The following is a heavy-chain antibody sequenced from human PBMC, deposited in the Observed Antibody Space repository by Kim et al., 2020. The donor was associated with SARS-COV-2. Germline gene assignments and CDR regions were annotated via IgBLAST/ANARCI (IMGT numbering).Heavy chain of an antibody. CDR3: ARGRGGSYYYYYYGMDV. V-gene: IGHV1-8*01. Sequence: ASVKVSCKASGYTFTSYDINWVRQATGQGLEWMGWMNPNSGNTGYAQKFQGRVTMTRNTSISTAYMELSSLRSEDTAVYYCARGRGGSYYYYYYGMDVWGQGTTVTVSS. D-gene: IGHD1-26*01. CDR2: MNPNSGNT. CDR1: GYTFTSYD. J-gene: IGHJ6*02.